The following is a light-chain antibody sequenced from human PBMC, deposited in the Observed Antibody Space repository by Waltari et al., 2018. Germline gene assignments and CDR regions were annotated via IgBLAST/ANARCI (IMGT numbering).Light chain of an antibody. CDR3: QQYNDYATWT. V-gene: IGKV1-5*03. Sequence: DIQMTQSPSTLSASVRDRVTLTCRASQSVRNWLAWYQQKSRKAPKLLIYETSSLESGVPSRFSGSGSGTEFTLTITSLQPDDFATYYCQQYNDYATWTFGQGTKVEVK. CDR2: ETS. CDR1: QSVRNW. J-gene: IGKJ1*01.